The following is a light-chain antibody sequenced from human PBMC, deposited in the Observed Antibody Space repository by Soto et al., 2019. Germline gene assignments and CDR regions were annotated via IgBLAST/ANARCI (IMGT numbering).Light chain of an antibody. CDR3: QQRSDWHT. V-gene: IGKV3-11*01. CDR1: QSVGSY. Sequence: EIVLTQSPATLSLSPGERATLSCRASQSVGSYLAWYQQKPGQAPRLLLYDASNRATGIPARFSGSVSGTDFTLTISSLEPEDFAVYYCQQRSDWHTFGGGTKVEIK. CDR2: DAS. J-gene: IGKJ4*01.